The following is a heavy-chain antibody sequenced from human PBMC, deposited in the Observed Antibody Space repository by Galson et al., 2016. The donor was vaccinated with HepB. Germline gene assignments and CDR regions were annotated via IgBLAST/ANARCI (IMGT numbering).Heavy chain of an antibody. CDR1: GFTFSSFT. J-gene: IGHJ6*02. CDR2: IGGVRVPYI. CDR3: ARASPGMDV. V-gene: IGHV3-21*04. Sequence: SLRLSCAASGFTFSSFTMNWVRQAPGKGLERVSCIGGVRVPYIYYADSVKGRFTISRDNAKNSLYLQMNSLGAEDTAVYYCARASPGMDVWGQGTTVTVSS.